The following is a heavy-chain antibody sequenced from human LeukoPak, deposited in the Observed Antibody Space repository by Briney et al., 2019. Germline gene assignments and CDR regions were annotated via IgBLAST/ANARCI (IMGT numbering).Heavy chain of an antibody. CDR1: GYTFTSYD. D-gene: IGHD2-2*01. CDR2: MNPNSGNT. Sequence: VSVKVSCKASGYTFTSYDINWVRQATGQGLEWMGWMNPNSGNTGYAQKFQGRVTMTRNTSISTAYMELSSLRSEDTAVYYCARQNHCSSTSCYPDSWGQGTLVTVSS. V-gene: IGHV1-8*01. CDR3: ARQNHCSSTSCYPDS. J-gene: IGHJ4*02.